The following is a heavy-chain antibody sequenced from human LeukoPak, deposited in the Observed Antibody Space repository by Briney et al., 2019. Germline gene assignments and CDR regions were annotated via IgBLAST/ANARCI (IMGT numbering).Heavy chain of an antibody. J-gene: IGHJ3*02. CDR1: GLTFSSHW. Sequence: PGGSLRLSCAASGLTFSSHWMHWVRQAPGKGLVWVSRITNDGSSTTYADSVKGRFTISRDNSKNTLYLQMNSLRAEDTAVYYCARGHPNSYYYDSSGYYSPDDAFDIWGQGTMVTVSS. D-gene: IGHD3-22*01. V-gene: IGHV3-74*01. CDR2: ITNDGSST. CDR3: ARGHPNSYYYDSSGYYSPDDAFDI.